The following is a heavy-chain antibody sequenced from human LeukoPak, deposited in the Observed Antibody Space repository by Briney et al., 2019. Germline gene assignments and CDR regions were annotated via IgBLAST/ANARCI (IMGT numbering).Heavy chain of an antibody. Sequence: GRSLRLSCAASRFTFSSYGMHWVRQAPGKGLEWVAVIWYDGSNKYYADSVKGRFTISRDNSKNTPYLQMNSLRAEDTAVYYCARDQGAESFDYWGQGTLVAVSS. CDR2: IWYDGSNK. CDR1: RFTFSSYG. CDR3: ARDQGAESFDY. J-gene: IGHJ4*02. D-gene: IGHD3-16*01. V-gene: IGHV3-33*01.